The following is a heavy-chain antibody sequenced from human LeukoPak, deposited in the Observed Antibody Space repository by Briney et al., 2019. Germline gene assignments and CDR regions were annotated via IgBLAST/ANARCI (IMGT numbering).Heavy chain of an antibody. CDR2: ISVYNDDT. CDR3: ARGFGDLDYYYGMDV. V-gene: IGHV1-18*01. CDR1: GYMFRNYG. Sequence: ASVKVSCKASGYMFRNYGIVWVRQAPGQGPEWMGWISVYNDDTYYAQTFQGRVTMTTDTLTTTAYMELTNLRSDDTAVYYCARGFGDLDYYYGMDVWGTGTTVTVFS. J-gene: IGHJ6*04. D-gene: IGHD3-10*01.